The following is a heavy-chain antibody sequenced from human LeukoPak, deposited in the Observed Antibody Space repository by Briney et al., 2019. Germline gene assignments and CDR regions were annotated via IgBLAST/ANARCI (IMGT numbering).Heavy chain of an antibody. Sequence: GGSLRLSCAASGFTFSSYAMGWVRQAPGKGLEWVSAISGSGGSTYYADSVKGRFTISRDNSKNTLYLQMNSLRAEDTAVYYCAKGLAVARYYFDYRGQGTLVTVSS. V-gene: IGHV3-23*01. CDR1: GFTFSSYA. CDR3: AKGLAVARYYFDY. J-gene: IGHJ4*02. CDR2: ISGSGGST. D-gene: IGHD6-19*01.